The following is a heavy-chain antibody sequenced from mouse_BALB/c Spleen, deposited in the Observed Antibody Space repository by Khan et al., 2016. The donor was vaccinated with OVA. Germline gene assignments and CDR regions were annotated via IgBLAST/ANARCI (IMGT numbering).Heavy chain of an antibody. V-gene: IGHV1-77*01. CDR2: ISPASGDT. CDR3: ARRNYFGYTFAY. Sequence: VQLQESGAELARPGASVKLSCKASGYTFTDFYINWVKQRTGQGLEWIGEISPASGDTFYNERFKDKATLTADKSSNTAYMQLSSLTSEASAVYFCARRNYFGYTFAYWGQGTLVTVSA. CDR1: GYTFTDFY. J-gene: IGHJ3*01. D-gene: IGHD1-2*01.